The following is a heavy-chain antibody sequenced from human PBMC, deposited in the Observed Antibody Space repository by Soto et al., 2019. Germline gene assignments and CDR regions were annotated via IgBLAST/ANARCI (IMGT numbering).Heavy chain of an antibody. D-gene: IGHD2-2*01. CDR2: ISYDGSKK. Sequence: QVQLVESGGGVVQPGRSLRLSCAASGFTFSSYAMHWVRQAPGKGLEWVAVISYDGSKKYYADSVKGRFTISRDNPKNTLDLQMNSLRAEDTAVYYCARVIVPAAIYYYYGMDVWGQGTTVTVSS. V-gene: IGHV3-30-3*01. CDR3: ARVIVPAAIYYYYGMDV. CDR1: GFTFSSYA. J-gene: IGHJ6*02.